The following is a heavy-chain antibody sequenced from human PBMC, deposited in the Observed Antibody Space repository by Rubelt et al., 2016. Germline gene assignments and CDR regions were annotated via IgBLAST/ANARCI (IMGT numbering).Heavy chain of an antibody. J-gene: IGHJ4*02. V-gene: IGHV3-21*01. CDR2: ISSSSSYI. CDR3: AVTLYDYGDYYFDY. Sequence: VQLVESGGGVVQPGRSLRLSCAASGFTFSSYGMHWVRQAPGKGLEWVSLISSSSSYIYYADSVKGRFTISRDNAKNSLYLQMNSLRAEDTAVYYCAVTLYDYGDYYFDYWGQGTLVTVSS. CDR1: GFTFSSYG. D-gene: IGHD4-17*01.